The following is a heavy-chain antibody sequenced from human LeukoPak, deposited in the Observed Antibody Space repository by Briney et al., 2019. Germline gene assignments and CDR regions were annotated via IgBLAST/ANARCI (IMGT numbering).Heavy chain of an antibody. J-gene: IGHJ4*02. CDR1: GFTFSSYA. CDR2: ISYDGSNK. CDR3: ARLGLVSGGPS. V-gene: IGHV3-30-3*01. D-gene: IGHD3/OR15-3a*01. Sequence: PGGSLRLSCAASGFTFSSYAMHWVRQAPGKGLEWVAVISYDGSNKYYADSVKGRFTISRDNSKNTLYLQMNSLRAEDTAVYYCARLGLVSGGPSWGQGILVTVSS.